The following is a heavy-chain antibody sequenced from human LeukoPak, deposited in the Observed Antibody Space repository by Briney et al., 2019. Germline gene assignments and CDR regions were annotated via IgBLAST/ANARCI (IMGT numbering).Heavy chain of an antibody. CDR2: IIPIFGIA. CDR1: GGTFSSYA. CDR3: ARGGGSYSDDAFDI. J-gene: IGHJ3*02. D-gene: IGHD1-26*01. Sequence: SVKVSCKASGGTFSSYAISWVRQAPGQGLEWMGRIIPIFGIANYAQKFQGRVTITADKSTSTAYMELSSLRSEDTAVYYCARGGGSYSDDAFDIWGQGTMVTVSS. V-gene: IGHV1-69*04.